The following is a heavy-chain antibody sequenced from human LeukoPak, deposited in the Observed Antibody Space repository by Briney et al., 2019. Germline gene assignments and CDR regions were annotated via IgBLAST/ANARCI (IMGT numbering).Heavy chain of an antibody. Sequence: SETLSLTCAVYGGSFSGYYWSWTRQPPGKELEWIGEINHSGSTNYNPSLKSRVTISVDTSKNQFSLKLSSVTAADTAVYYCARGSGTVAYWGQGTLVTVSS. CDR1: GGSFSGYY. V-gene: IGHV4-34*01. CDR3: ARGSGTVAY. J-gene: IGHJ4*02. CDR2: INHSGST. D-gene: IGHD4-11*01.